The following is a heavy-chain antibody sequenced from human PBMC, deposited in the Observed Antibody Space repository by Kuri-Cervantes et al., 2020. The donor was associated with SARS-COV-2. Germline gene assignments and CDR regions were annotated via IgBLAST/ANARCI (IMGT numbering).Heavy chain of an antibody. Sequence: GSLRLSCAASGFTVSSNYMSWVRQAPGKGLEWVAVIWYDGSNKYYADSVKGRFTISRDNSKNTLYLQMNSLRAEDTAVYYCARDVEQWLVRSFWYYGMDVWGQGTTVTVSS. D-gene: IGHD6-19*01. V-gene: IGHV3-33*08. CDR2: IWYDGSNK. CDR3: ARDVEQWLVRSFWYYGMDV. J-gene: IGHJ6*02. CDR1: GFTVSSNY.